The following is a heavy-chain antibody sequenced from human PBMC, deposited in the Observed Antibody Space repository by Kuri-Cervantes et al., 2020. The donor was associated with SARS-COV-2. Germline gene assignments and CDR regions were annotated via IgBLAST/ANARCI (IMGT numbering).Heavy chain of an antibody. V-gene: IGHV3-11*03. J-gene: IGHJ3*02. CDR1: GFTFSDYY. CDR2: ISSSSGYT. Sequence: GESLKISCAASGFTFSDYYMSWIRQAPGKGLEWVSYISSSSGYTNYADSVKGRFTISRDNAKNSLYLQMNSLRAEDTAVYYCASFGSGWYDDAFDIWGQGTMVTVSS. D-gene: IGHD6-19*01. CDR3: ASFGSGWYDDAFDI.